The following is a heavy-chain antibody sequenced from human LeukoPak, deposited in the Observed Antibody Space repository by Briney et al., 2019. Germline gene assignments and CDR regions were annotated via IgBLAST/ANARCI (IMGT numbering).Heavy chain of an antibody. CDR2: ISYDGSNK. CDR3: ARGLHGGVAEDY. J-gene: IGHJ4*02. D-gene: IGHD6-19*01. Sequence: GGSLRLSCAASGFTFSSYGMHCVRQAPGKGLEWVAVISYDGSNKYYADSVKGRFTISRDNSKNTLYLQMNSLRAEDTAVYYCARGLHGGVAEDYWGQGTLVTVSS. V-gene: IGHV3-30*03. CDR1: GFTFSSYG.